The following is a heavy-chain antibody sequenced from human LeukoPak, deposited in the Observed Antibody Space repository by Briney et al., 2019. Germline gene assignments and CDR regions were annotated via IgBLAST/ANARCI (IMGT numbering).Heavy chain of an antibody. CDR3: ARGALRFRSITMIVVVSPLGY. CDR1: GYTFTGYY. D-gene: IGHD3-22*01. J-gene: IGHJ4*02. V-gene: IGHV1-2*02. Sequence: ASVKVSCKASGYTFTGYYMHWVRQAPGQGLEWMGWINPNSGGTNYAQKFQGRVTMTRDTSISTAYMELSRLRSDDTAVYYCARGALRFRSITMIVVVSPLGYWGQGTLVTVSS. CDR2: INPNSGGT.